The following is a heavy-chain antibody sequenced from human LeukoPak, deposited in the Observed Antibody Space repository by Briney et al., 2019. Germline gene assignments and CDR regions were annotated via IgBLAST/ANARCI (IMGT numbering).Heavy chain of an antibody. CDR3: AREGHSGDYFDY. V-gene: IGHV3-7*05. D-gene: IGHD2-21*01. CDR2: IKRDGGEK. CDR1: GFTFSSFA. Sequence: AGGSLRLSCAASGFTFSSFAMSWVRQAPGKGLEWVANIKRDGGEKYYVDSVKGRFTISRDNAKKSLYLQMNSLRAEGTAVYYCAREGHSGDYFDYWGQGTLVTVSS. J-gene: IGHJ4*02.